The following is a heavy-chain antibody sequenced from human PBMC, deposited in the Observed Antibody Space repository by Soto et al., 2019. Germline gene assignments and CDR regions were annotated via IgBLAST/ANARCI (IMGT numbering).Heavy chain of an antibody. CDR1: EFTFRTYA. J-gene: IGHJ6*02. CDR2: IWYDGSNK. Sequence: QVQLVASGGGVVQPGRSLRLSCAASEFTFRTYAMHWVRQAPGKGLEWVAVIWYDGSNKYYADSVEGRFTISRHNSKNALYLQMNSLRAEDTAVYYCAGDPSNYGNFCMDVWGQGTTVTVSS. D-gene: IGHD4-4*01. V-gene: IGHV3-33*01. CDR3: AGDPSNYGNFCMDV.